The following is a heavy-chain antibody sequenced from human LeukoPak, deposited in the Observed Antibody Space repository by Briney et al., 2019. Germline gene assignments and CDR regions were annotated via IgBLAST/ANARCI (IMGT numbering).Heavy chain of an antibody. V-gene: IGHV4-4*07. D-gene: IGHD6-13*01. Sequence: SETLSLTCTVPGDSVSGGSISSYYWSWIRQPAGKGLEWIGRIHTSGSTNYNPSLKSRVTMSIDTSKNQFSLKLSSVTAADTAVYYCARHSHTPARYSSSWYDYWGQGTLVTVSS. CDR3: ARHSHTPARYSSSWYDY. J-gene: IGHJ4*02. CDR1: GDSVSGGSISSYY. CDR2: IHTSGST.